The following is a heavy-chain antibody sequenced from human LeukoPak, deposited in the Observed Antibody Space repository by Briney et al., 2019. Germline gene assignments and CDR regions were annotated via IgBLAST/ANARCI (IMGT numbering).Heavy chain of an antibody. CDR1: GFTVSSSY. D-gene: IGHD6-13*01. Sequence: PGGSLRLSCAASGFTVSSSYMNWVRQAPGKGLEWVANIKQDGSEKYYVDSVKGRFTISRDNAKNSLYLQMNSLRAEDTALYFCARDATTEPGTVYMDVWGKGTTVTISS. V-gene: IGHV3-7*01. CDR2: IKQDGSEK. CDR3: ARDATTEPGTVYMDV. J-gene: IGHJ6*03.